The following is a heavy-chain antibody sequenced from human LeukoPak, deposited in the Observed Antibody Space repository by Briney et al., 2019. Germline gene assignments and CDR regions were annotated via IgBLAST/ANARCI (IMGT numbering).Heavy chain of an antibody. J-gene: IGHJ4*02. CDR2: IKQDGSEK. D-gene: IGHD5-24*01. CDR3: GTGWAIDF. V-gene: IGHV3-7*01. CDR1: GFTLSNHW. Sequence: PGGSLRLSCAASGFTLSNHWMTWVRQAPGKGLECVAIIKQDGSEKYYVDSVKGRFTISRDNAKNSLYLQMNSLRAKDTAVYYCGTGWAIDFWGQGTLVTVSS.